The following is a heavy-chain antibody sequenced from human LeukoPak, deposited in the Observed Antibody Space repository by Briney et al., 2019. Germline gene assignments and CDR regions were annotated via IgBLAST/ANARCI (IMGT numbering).Heavy chain of an antibody. V-gene: IGHV3-7*01. CDR2: INQEGGDI. CDR1: GFTFSNSW. J-gene: IGHJ6*02. CDR3: ATYVNWVAGDD. D-gene: IGHD1-1*01. Sequence: GGSLRLSCAASGFTFSNSWMSWVRQAPGKGLEWVANINQEGGDIHYVDSVKGRFTISRDNAKDSPYLQMNSLRDDDTAVYYCATYVNWVAGDDWGQGTTVTVSS.